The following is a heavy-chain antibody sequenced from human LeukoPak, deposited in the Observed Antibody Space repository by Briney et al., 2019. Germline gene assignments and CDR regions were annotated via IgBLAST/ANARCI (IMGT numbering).Heavy chain of an antibody. CDR2: IYTSGNT. CDR1: GGSISSYY. Sequence: SETLSLTCTVSGGSISSYYWSWIRQPAGKGLEWIGRIYTSGNTNYNPSLKSRVTMSVDTSKNQFSLKLSSVTAADTAVYYCARDGVLWWYPQIVNYYYYMDVWGKGTTVTVSS. V-gene: IGHV4-4*07. CDR3: ARDGVLWWYPQIVNYYYYMDV. J-gene: IGHJ6*03. D-gene: IGHD4-23*01.